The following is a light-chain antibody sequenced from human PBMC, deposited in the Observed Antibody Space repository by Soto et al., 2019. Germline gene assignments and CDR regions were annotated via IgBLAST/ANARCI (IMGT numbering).Light chain of an antibody. V-gene: IGLV2-14*01. J-gene: IGLJ1*01. CDR2: EVS. CDR1: SSDVGGYNY. Sequence: QSALTQPASVSGSPGQSITISCTGTSSDVGGYNYVSWYQQQSGKAPKLMIHEVSNRPSGVSNRFSGSKSGNTASLTISGLQAEDEADYYCSSYTSSRAYVFGIGIKVTVL. CDR3: SSYTSSRAYV.